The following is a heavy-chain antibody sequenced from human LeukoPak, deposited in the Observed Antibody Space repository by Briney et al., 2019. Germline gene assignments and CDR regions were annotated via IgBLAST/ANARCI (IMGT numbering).Heavy chain of an antibody. V-gene: IGHV4-61*02. D-gene: IGHD2-15*01. CDR3: AREGRRSLPSFQPDY. CDR1: GGSISSGSYY. J-gene: IGHJ4*02. Sequence: SETLSLTCTVSGGSISSGSYYWSWIRQPAGKGLEWIGRIYTSGSTNYNPSLKSRVTISVDTSKNQFSLKLSSVTAADTAVYYCAREGRRSLPSFQPDYWGQGTLVTVPS. CDR2: IYTSGST.